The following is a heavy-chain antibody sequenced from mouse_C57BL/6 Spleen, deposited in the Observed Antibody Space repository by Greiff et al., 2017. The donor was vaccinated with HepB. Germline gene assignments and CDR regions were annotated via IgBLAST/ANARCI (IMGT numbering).Heavy chain of an antibody. D-gene: IGHD1-1*01. V-gene: IGHV5-17*01. J-gene: IGHJ4*01. CDR3: ATYYGSSYDAMDY. Sequence: EVKLVESGGGLVKPGGSLKLSCAASGFTFSDYGMHWVRQAPEKGLEWVAYISSGSSTIYYADTVKGRFTISRDNAKNTLFLQMTSLRSEDTAMYYCATYYGSSYDAMDYWGQGTSVTVSS. CDR1: GFTFSDYG. CDR2: ISSGSSTI.